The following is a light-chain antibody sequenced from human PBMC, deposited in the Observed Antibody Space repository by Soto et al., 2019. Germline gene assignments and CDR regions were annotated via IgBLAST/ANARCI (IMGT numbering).Light chain of an antibody. CDR3: QQRSNWPLT. J-gene: IGKJ4*01. Sequence: ETGLTQSPSTLSLSPGERATLSCRASQSVSSYLAWYQQKPGQAPRLLIYDASNRATGIPARFSGSGSGTDFTLTISSLEPADFAVYYCQQRSNWPLTFGGGTKV. V-gene: IGKV3-11*01. CDR2: DAS. CDR1: QSVSSY.